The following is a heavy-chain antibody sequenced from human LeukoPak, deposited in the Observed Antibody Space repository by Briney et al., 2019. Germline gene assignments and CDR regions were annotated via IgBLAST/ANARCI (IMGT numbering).Heavy chain of an antibody. D-gene: IGHD3-9*01. CDR3: ASLTPRLRYFDWQDY. CDR1: GFTVSSNY. CDR2: IYSGGSI. V-gene: IGHV3-66*01. Sequence: GGSLRFSCAASGFTVSSNYMSWVRHAPGKGLERVSVIYSGGSIYYADSVKGRFTISRDNAKNTVYLQMNSLRAEDTAVYYCASLTPRLRYFDWQDYWGQGTLVTVSS. J-gene: IGHJ4*02.